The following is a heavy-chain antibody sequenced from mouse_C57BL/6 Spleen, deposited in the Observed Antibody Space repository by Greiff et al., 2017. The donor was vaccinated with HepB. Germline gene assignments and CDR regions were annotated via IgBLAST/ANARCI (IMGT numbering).Heavy chain of an antibody. CDR1: GFTFSDAW. J-gene: IGHJ4*01. D-gene: IGHD3-2*02. CDR2: IRNKANNHAT. Sequence: EVKLMESGGGLVQPGGSMKLSCAASGFTFSDAWMDWVRQSPVKGLEWVAEIRNKANNHATYYAESVKGRFTISRDDSKSSVYLQMNSLRAEDTGIYYCTKTAQALYYYAMDYWGQGTSVTVSS. V-gene: IGHV6-6*01. CDR3: TKTAQALYYYAMDY.